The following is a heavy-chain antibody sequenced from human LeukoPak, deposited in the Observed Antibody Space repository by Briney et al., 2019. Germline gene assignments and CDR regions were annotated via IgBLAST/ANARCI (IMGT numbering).Heavy chain of an antibody. J-gene: IGHJ6*03. D-gene: IGHD3-3*01. CDR3: ARGVPTYNFWSGNQLNYYYYLDV. Sequence: SETLSLTCAVSVESLSVYHSRWIRQPPPGGRECCGEINHRGSTNYNPPLKRRVTISVDTSKNQFPLKLSSVTAADTAVYYCARGVPTYNFWSGNQLNYYYYLDVGGKGTTVTVSS. CDR2: INHRGST. CDR1: VESLSVYH. V-gene: IGHV4-34*01.